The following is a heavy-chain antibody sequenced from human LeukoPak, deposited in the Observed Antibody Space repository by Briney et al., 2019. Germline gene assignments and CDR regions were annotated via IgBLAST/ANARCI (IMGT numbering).Heavy chain of an antibody. CDR3: AREFIAAAGNNWFDP. J-gene: IGHJ5*02. Sequence: SETLSLTCAVYGGSFSGYYWSWIRQPPGKGLEWIGEINHSGSTNYNPSLKSRVTISVDTSKNQFSLKLSSVTAADTAVYYCAREFIAAAGNNWFDPWGQGTLVTVSS. D-gene: IGHD6-13*01. CDR1: GGSFSGYY. CDR2: INHSGST. V-gene: IGHV4-34*01.